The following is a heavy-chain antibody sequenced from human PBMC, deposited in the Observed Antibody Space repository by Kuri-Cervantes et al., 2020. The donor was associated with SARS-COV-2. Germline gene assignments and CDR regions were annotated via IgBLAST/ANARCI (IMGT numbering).Heavy chain of an antibody. CDR1: GGSISSHY. CDR3: ARDPNANHNNWFDP. D-gene: IGHD4/OR15-4a*01. V-gene: IGHV4-59*11. CDR2: IYYSGST. Sequence: SETLSLTCGVYGGSISSHYWSWIRQPPGKGLEWIGYIYYSGSTNYNPSLKSRVTISVDTSKNQFSLKLSSVTAADTAVYYCARDPNANHNNWFDPWGQGTLVTVSS. J-gene: IGHJ5*02.